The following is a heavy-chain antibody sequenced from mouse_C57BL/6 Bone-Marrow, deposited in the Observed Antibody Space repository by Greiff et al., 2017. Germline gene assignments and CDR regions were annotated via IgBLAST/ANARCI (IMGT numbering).Heavy chain of an antibody. CDR2: IDPSDSYT. CDR1: GYTFTSYW. J-gene: IGHJ1*03. V-gene: IGHV1-59*01. D-gene: IGHD3-1*01. CDR3: AGARWYFDV. Sequence: VQLQQPGAELVRPGTSVKLSCKASGYTFTSYWMHWVKQRPGQGLEWIGVIDPSDSYTNYNQKFKGKATLTVDTSSSTAYMQLSSLTSEDSAVYYCAGARWYFDVWGTGTTVTVSS.